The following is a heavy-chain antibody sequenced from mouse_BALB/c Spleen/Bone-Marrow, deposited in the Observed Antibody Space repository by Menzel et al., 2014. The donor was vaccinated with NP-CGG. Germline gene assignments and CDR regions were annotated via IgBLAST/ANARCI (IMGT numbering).Heavy chain of an antibody. CDR2: IYYSGTI. D-gene: IGHD2-4*01. Sequence: EVQLQQSGPGLVKPSQTVSLTCTVTGISITTGNYRWSWIRQFPGNNLEWIGYIYYSGTITYIPSLTSRTTITRDTSKNQFFLEMNSLTAEDTATYYCARGAMSTTGYFDYWGQGPTLTGSS. J-gene: IGHJ2*01. CDR1: GISITTGNYR. CDR3: ARGAMSTTGYFDY. V-gene: IGHV3-5*02.